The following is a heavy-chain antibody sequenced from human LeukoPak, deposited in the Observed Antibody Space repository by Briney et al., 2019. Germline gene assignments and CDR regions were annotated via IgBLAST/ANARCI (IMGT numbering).Heavy chain of an antibody. CDR2: ISYDGSNK. V-gene: IGHV3-30*04. Sequence: PGGSLRLSCAASGFTFSSYAMHWVRQAPGKGLEWVAVISYDGSNKYYADSVKGRFTISRDNSKNTLYLQMNSLRAEDTAVYYCAKDAYYYDSSGRYGPDYWGQGTLVTVSS. D-gene: IGHD3-22*01. J-gene: IGHJ4*02. CDR3: AKDAYYYDSSGRYGPDY. CDR1: GFTFSSYA.